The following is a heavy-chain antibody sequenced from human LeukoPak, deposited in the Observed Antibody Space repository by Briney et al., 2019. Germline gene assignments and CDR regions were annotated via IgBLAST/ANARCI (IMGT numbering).Heavy chain of an antibody. J-gene: IGHJ4*02. CDR1: GYTFTNYY. D-gene: IGHD2-2*01. V-gene: IGHV1-2*04. Sequence: ASVKVSCKASGYTFTNYYMHWVRQAPGQGLEWMGWINPNSGGTNYAQKFQGWVTMTRDTSISTAYMELSRLRSDDTAVYYCARGGGYCSSTSCYPSFDYWGQGTLVTVSS. CDR2: INPNSGGT. CDR3: ARGGGYCSSTSCYPSFDY.